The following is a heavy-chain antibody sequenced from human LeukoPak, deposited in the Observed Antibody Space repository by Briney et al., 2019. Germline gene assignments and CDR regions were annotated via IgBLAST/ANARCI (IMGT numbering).Heavy chain of an antibody. J-gene: IGHJ4*02. D-gene: IGHD3-22*01. CDR2: IYYSGST. V-gene: IGHV4-39*01. CDR3: ARGVYYDSSGYYD. CDR1: GGSISSSSYY. Sequence: SETLSLTCTVSGGSISSSSYYWGWIRQPPGKGLEWIGSIYYSGSTYYNPSLKSRVTISVDTSKYQFSLKLSSVTAADTAVYYCARGVYYDSSGYYDWGQGTLVTVSS.